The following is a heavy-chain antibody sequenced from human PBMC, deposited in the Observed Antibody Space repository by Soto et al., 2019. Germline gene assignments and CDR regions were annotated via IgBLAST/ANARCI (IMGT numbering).Heavy chain of an antibody. CDR3: ARGGPRDGYRDLDY. D-gene: IGHD5-18*01. V-gene: IGHV3-23*01. Sequence: EVQLLESGGALVQPGGSLRLSCAASGFTFSTYAMTWVRQAPGKGLEWVASLTNTGDSTHYPDSVKGRFTITRDNSKNIMYLQMSSLRAEDTAVYYCARGGPRDGYRDLDYWGQGTQVTVSS. J-gene: IGHJ4*02. CDR2: LTNTGDST. CDR1: GFTFSTYA.